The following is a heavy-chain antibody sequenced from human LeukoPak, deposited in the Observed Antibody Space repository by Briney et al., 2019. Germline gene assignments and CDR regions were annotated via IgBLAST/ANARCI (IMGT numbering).Heavy chain of an antibody. V-gene: IGHV6-1*01. CDR1: GDSVSSDSAA. J-gene: IGHJ4*02. Sequence: SQTLSLTCAISGDSVSSDSAAWNWIRQSPSRGLEWLARTYFRSKWYYDYALAVKGRITINPDTSKNQFSLQLNSVTPEDTAVYYCARDGLGGSYYDYWGQGTLVTVSS. CDR3: ARDGLGGSYYDY. CDR2: TYFRSKWYY. D-gene: IGHD1-26*01.